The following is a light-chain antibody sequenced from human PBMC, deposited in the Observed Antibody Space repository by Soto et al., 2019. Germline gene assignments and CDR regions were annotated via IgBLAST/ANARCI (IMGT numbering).Light chain of an antibody. V-gene: IGKV1-5*03. J-gene: IGKJ1*01. CDR2: KAY. CDR1: QSISSW. CDR3: QQYNSYSQT. Sequence: DIQMTQSPSTLSAFVGDRVTITCRASQSISSWLAWYQQKPGKAPKLLIYKAYTLESGVPSRFSGSGSGTEFTLTISSLQPEDFATYYCQQYNSYSQTFGQGTKVNIK.